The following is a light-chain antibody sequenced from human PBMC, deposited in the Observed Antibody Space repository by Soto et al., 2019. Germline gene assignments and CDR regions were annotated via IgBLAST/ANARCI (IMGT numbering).Light chain of an antibody. CDR2: STD. Sequence: QTVVTQEPSLSVSPGGTVTLTCGLGSGSVSSSYYPSWYQQTPGQAPRTIIYSTDTLSSGVPDRFSGSILENKAALTITGAQSDDECDYYCVLYMGSGNWLFGGGTKLTVL. J-gene: IGLJ2*01. CDR3: VLYMGSGNWL. V-gene: IGLV8-61*01. CDR1: SGSVSSSYY.